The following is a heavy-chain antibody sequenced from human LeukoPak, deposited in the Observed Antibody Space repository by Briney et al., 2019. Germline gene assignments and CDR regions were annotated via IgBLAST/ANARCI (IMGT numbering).Heavy chain of an antibody. V-gene: IGHV4-61*02. J-gene: IGHJ6*03. CDR3: ARDCPPRLGLDYYYMDV. Sequence: SETLSLTCILSGGSISSGSYYWSWTRQPAGKGLEWIGRIYTSGSTNYNPSLKSRVTISVDTSKNQFSLKLSSVTAADTAVDYCARDCPPRLGLDYYYMDVWGKGTTVTVSS. CDR1: GGSISSGSYY. CDR2: IYTSGST. D-gene: IGHD6-19*01.